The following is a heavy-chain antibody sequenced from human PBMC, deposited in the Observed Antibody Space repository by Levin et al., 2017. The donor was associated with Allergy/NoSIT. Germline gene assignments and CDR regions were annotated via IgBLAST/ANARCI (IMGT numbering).Heavy chain of an antibody. J-gene: IGHJ5*01. Sequence: PSETLSLTCTVSGDSITRNNYFWGWIRQPPGKGLEWLGSIHPSWNTYYNPSLQRLVTISVDTSKHQFPQRLNSMAATDTAIYFCARLAYGAGRVHWFDSWGQGALLTVSS. D-gene: IGHD3-10*01. CDR1: GDSITRNNYF. V-gene: IGHV4-39*01. CDR3: ARLAYGAGRVHWFDS. CDR2: IHPSWNT.